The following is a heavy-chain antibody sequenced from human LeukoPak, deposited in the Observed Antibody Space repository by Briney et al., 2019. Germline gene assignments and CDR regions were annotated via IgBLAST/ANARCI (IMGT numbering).Heavy chain of an antibody. CDR1: GYTFTSYG. Sequence: ASVKVSCKASGYTFTSYGISWVRQAPGQGLEWMGWISAYNGNTNYAQKLQGRVTMTTDTSTSTAYMELRSLRSDDTAVYYCARVTGGYYYGSGSYSQPNYYYYYMDVWGKGTTVTISS. J-gene: IGHJ6*03. D-gene: IGHD3-10*01. CDR2: ISAYNGNT. V-gene: IGHV1-18*01. CDR3: ARVTGGYYYGSGSYSQPNYYYYYMDV.